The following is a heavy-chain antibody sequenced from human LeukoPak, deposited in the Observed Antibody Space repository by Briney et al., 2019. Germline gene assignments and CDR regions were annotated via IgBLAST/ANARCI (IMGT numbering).Heavy chain of an antibody. CDR1: GFTVSSNS. D-gene: IGHD4-17*01. CDR2: IYSDNT. J-gene: IGHJ4*02. V-gene: IGHV3-53*01. Sequence: GGSLRLSCTVSGFTVSSNSMSWVRQAPGKGLEWVSFIYSDNTHYSDSVKGRFTISRDNSKNTLYLQMNSLRAEDTAVHYCAKESLRNTVTTRSEADYWGQGTLVTVSS. CDR3: AKESLRNTVTTRSEADY.